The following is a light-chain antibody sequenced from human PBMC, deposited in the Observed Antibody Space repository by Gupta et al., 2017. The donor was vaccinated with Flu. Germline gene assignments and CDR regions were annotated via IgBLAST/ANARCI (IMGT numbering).Light chain of an antibody. V-gene: IGLV1-51*01. CDR3: GTWDSALSGGI. CDR2: DNA. Sequence: QSVSAQPPSLSAAPRQNVTISCSRSSSNIGNNDVSWYQQFPGTAPKLLIYDNAKRPSGIPDRFSGSRSGTSATLDITGLQTGDEAEYFCGTWDSALSGGIFGGGTKLTVL. J-gene: IGLJ2*01. CDR1: SSNIGNND.